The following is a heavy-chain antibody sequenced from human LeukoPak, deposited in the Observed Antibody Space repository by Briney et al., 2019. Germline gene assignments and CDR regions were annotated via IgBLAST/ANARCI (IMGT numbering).Heavy chain of an antibody. D-gene: IGHD6-19*01. CDR2: ISSSSSYI. J-gene: IGHJ3*02. CDR3: ARSGSGWQSGHDAFDI. CDR1: GFIFSSSS. V-gene: IGHV3-21*01. Sequence: GGSLRLSCAASGFIFSSSSMNWGRLAPGKGMEWVSSISSSSSYIYYANSVEGRVTISRDNAKNSLYLQMNSLRAEDTAVYYCARSGSGWQSGHDAFDIWGQGTMVTVSS.